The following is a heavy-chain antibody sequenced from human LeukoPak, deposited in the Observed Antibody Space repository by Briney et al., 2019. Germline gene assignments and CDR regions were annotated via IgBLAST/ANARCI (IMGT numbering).Heavy chain of an antibody. D-gene: IGHD1-7*01. J-gene: IGHJ3*02. CDR2: ISGSGGST. V-gene: IGHV3-23*01. CDR1: GFTFSSYA. Sequence: GGSLRLSCAASGFTFSSYAMSWVRQAPGKGLEWVSAISGSGGSTYYADSVKGRFTISRDNSKNTLYLQMNSLRAEDTAVYYCAKNLLSITGTGDAFDIWGQGTMATVSS. CDR3: AKNLLSITGTGDAFDI.